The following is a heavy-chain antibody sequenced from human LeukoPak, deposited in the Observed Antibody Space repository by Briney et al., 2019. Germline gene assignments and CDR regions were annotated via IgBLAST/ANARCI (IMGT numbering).Heavy chain of an antibody. CDR1: RLTFSSYW. Sequence: GGALILSCSASRLTFSSYWMHWVRQAPGKGLVWVSRINTDGSSTNYAESVKGRFTISRDNAKNTVYLQGDSLRAEDTAVYYCARGRHLYSYAYDYYMDVWGKGTTVT. CDR2: INTDGSST. CDR3: ARGRHLYSYAYDYYMDV. V-gene: IGHV3-74*01. J-gene: IGHJ6*03. D-gene: IGHD5-18*01.